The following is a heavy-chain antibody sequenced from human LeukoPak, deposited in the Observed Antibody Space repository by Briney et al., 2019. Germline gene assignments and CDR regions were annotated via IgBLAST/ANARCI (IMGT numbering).Heavy chain of an antibody. CDR3: ASMLGSGSGNYLFGF. D-gene: IGHD3-10*01. CDR1: DGSVRSYY. V-gene: IGHV4-59*02. Sequence: SETLSLTCTVSDGSVRSYYWSWIRQPPGKGLEWIGYVHYSGRTSYNPSLNSRVTISLDTSKNQFSLKVNSVTAADTAVYYCASMLGSGSGNYLFGFWGQGTLVTVSS. CDR2: VHYSGRT. J-gene: IGHJ4*02.